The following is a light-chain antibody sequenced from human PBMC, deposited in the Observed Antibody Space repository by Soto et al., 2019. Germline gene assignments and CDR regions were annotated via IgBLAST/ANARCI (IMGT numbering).Light chain of an antibody. Sequence: DIQMTQSPSSLSASVGDRVTITCQASQDISNYLNWYQQKPGKAPKLLIYDASNLETGVPSRFSGSGSGTDFTFTISSLPPEDIATSYCQQYDNLTLTFGGGTKVEIK. V-gene: IGKV1-33*01. J-gene: IGKJ4*01. CDR3: QQYDNLTLT. CDR2: DAS. CDR1: QDISNY.